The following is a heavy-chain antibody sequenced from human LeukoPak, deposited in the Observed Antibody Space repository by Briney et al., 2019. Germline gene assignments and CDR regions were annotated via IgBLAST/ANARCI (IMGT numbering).Heavy chain of an antibody. D-gene: IGHD2-2*01. V-gene: IGHV3-53*01. CDR2: IYSGGST. CDR1: GFTVSSNY. J-gene: IGHJ5*02. Sequence: GGSLRLSCAASGFTVSSNYMSWVRQAPGKGLEWVSVIYSGGSTYYADSVKGRFTISRDNSKNTLYLQMNSLRAEDTAVYYCARDRGCSSTSCYWWFDPWGQGTLVTVSS. CDR3: ARDRGCSSTSCYWWFDP.